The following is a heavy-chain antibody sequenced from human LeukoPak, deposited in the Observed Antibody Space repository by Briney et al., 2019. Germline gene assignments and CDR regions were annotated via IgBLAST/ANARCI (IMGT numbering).Heavy chain of an antibody. CDR3: ARDDRDISAAGVF. CDR2: LYASGGT. D-gene: IGHD6-13*01. V-gene: IGHV4-4*07. J-gene: IGHJ4*02. CDR1: RDSIGSFY. Sequence: SETLSLTCTVSRDSIGSFYWSWIRQPAGKGLEWIGRLYASGGTSYNPSLNGRATMSLDTSKRQFSLNLRSLTAADTAVYYCARDDRDISAAGVFWGQGTLVTVSS.